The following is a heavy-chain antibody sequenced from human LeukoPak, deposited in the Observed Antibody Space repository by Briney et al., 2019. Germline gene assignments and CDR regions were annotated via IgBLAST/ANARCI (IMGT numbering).Heavy chain of an antibody. CDR3: SRESDIVATGFDY. D-gene: IGHD5-12*01. CDR1: GFTFSSYS. CDR2: ISSISSTI. V-gene: IGHV3-48*01. J-gene: IGHJ4*02. Sequence: GGALRLSCAASGFTFSSYSMNWLRQAPAKGLEWVSYISSISSTIYYADSLKGRFTISRNNAKNSLHLQMNSLSAHDPAGYFFSRESDIVATGFDYWGEGTLVTVSS.